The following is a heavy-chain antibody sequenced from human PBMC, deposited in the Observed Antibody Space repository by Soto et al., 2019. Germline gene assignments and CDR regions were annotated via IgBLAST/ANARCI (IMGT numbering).Heavy chain of an antibody. Sequence: QVQLVQSGAEVKKPGASVKVSCKASGYTFTSYGISWVRQAPGQGLEWMGWISAYNGNTNYAQKLQDRVTMTTDTSTSTAYMELRSLRSDDTAVYYCARVPNIFDWSTRYNWFDPWGQGTLVTVSS. CDR2: ISAYNGNT. J-gene: IGHJ5*02. CDR1: GYTFTSYG. CDR3: ARVPNIFDWSTRYNWFDP. V-gene: IGHV1-18*01. D-gene: IGHD3-9*01.